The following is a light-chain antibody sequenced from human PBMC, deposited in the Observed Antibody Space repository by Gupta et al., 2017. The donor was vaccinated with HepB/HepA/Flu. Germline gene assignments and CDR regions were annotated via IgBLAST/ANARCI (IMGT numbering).Light chain of an antibody. CDR1: QSLVHNGGDTF. CDR2: RGS. CDR3: CQYKYQPHT. J-gene: IGKJ2*01. V-gene: IGKV2-30*02. Sequence: VMTRSPLSLPVTLGQPASIFCNSSQSLVHNGGDTFLDWFQQRPGQSPRRLIYRGSNRDSGVPDRFSGGGSGTYFTLRISRVEAEDVGVYYCCQYKYQPHTFGQGTKLEIK.